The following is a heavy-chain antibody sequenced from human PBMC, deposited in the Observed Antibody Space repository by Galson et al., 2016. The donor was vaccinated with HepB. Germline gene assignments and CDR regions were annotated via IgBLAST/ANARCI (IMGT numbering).Heavy chain of an antibody. CDR1: GFSFSDHY. CDR2: IKEDGSEK. Sequence: SLRLSCAASGFSFSDHYMDWIRQAPGKGLEWVANIKEDGSEKYYVDSVKGRFTVSRDNAKNSLYLQMNSLRAEDTAVYYCARVSPVDYYYYMDVWGRGTTVTVS. J-gene: IGHJ6*03. V-gene: IGHV3-7*01. CDR3: ARVSPVDYYYYMDV.